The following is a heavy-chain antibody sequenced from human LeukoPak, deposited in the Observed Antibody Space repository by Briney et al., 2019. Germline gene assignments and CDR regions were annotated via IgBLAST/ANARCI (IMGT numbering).Heavy chain of an antibody. Sequence: SVKVSCKASGGTFSSYAISWVRQAPGQGLEWMGRIIPILGIANYAQKFQGRVTITADKSTSTAYMELSSLRSEDTAVYYCARDTSPAMVSPFDYWGQGTLVTASS. CDR2: IIPILGIA. D-gene: IGHD5-18*01. V-gene: IGHV1-69*04. J-gene: IGHJ4*02. CDR1: GGTFSSYA. CDR3: ARDTSPAMVSPFDY.